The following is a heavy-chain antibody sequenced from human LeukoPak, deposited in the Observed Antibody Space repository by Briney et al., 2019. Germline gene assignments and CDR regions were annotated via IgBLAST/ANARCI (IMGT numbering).Heavy chain of an antibody. J-gene: IGHJ4*02. D-gene: IGHD1-26*01. CDR2: INHSGST. CDR3: ASLATPGDY. V-gene: IGHV4-39*07. Sequence: PSETLSLTCTVSGGSISSSSYYWGWIRQPPGKGLEWIGEINHSGSTNYNPSLKSRVTISVDTSKNQFSLKLSSVTAADTAVYYCASLATPGDYWGQGTLVTVSS. CDR1: GGSISSSSYY.